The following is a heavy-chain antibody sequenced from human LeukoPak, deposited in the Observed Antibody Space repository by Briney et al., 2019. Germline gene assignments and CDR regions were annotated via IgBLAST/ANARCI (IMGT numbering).Heavy chain of an antibody. Sequence: GGSLRLSCAASGFTVSSSYMSWVRQAPGKGLEWVSVIYSVGSGGITYYADSVKGRFTVSRDNSKNTLYLQMNSLRAEDTAVYYCVRDPLSYYYDSSGFDALNIWGQGTMVTVSS. D-gene: IGHD3-22*01. CDR3: VRDPLSYYYDSSGFDALNI. CDR1: GFTVSSSY. J-gene: IGHJ3*02. CDR2: IYSVGSGGIT. V-gene: IGHV3-66*01.